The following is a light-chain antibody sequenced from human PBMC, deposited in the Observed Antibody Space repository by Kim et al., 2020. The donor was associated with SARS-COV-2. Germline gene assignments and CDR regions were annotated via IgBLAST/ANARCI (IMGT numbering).Light chain of an antibody. J-gene: IGKJ3*01. V-gene: IGKV1-13*02. Sequence: YLAARVPFTCPASQGISSGLAWYQQKRGKAPKLLIYAASSLESVVPSRFSGSGSGTDFTLTISSLQPEDSATYFCLQFNSYPRTFCPGTKVDIK. CDR3: LQFNSYPRT. CDR1: QGISSG. CDR2: AAS.